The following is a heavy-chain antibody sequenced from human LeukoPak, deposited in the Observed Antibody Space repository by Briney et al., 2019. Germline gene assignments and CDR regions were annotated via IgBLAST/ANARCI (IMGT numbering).Heavy chain of an antibody. CDR2: IYYSGST. CDR1: GGSISSYY. CDR3: ARDLYYYGSGTRAGTFDP. J-gene: IGHJ5*02. D-gene: IGHD3-10*01. V-gene: IGHV4-59*01. Sequence: SETLSLTCTVSGGSISSYYWSWIRQPPGKGLEWIGYIYYSGSTNYNPSLKSRVTISVDTSKNQFSLKLSSVTAADTAVYYCARDLYYYGSGTRAGTFDPWGQGTLVTVSS.